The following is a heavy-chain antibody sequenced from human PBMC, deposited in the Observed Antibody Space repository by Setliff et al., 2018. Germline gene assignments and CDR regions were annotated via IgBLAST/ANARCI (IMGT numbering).Heavy chain of an antibody. Sequence: PGGSLRLSCAASGFPFTNYCINWVRQAPGKGLEWVALMWSDVINTYYAASVTGRFNISRDNSRDTLYLQMNNLRGEDTVVYYCVRDPPGSGFVFESWGQGTMVTVSS. CDR1: GFPFTNYC. J-gene: IGHJ4*02. CDR2: MWSDVINT. V-gene: IGHV3-33*08. CDR3: VRDPPGSGFVFES. D-gene: IGHD6-19*01.